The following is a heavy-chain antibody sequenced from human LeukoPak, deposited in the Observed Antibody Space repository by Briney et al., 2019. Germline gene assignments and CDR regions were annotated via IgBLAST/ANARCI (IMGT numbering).Heavy chain of an antibody. J-gene: IGHJ6*02. CDR3: ATSRYSSSWYPYYGMDV. Sequence: ASVKVSCKVSGYTLTELSMHWVRQAPGKGLEWMGGFDPEDGETIYAQKFQGRVTMTEDTSIDTAYMELSSLRSEDTAVYYCATSRYSSSWYPYYGMDVWGQGTTVTVSS. CDR2: FDPEDGET. V-gene: IGHV1-24*01. CDR1: GYTLTELS. D-gene: IGHD6-13*01.